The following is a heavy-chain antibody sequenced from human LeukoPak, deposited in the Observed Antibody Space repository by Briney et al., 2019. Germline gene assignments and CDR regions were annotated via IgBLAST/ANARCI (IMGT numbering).Heavy chain of an antibody. V-gene: IGHV3-53*01. CDR3: AREVGATYAFDY. J-gene: IGHJ4*02. D-gene: IGHD1-26*01. Sequence: GGSLRLSCAVSGFTVRSNYMSWVRQAPGKGLEWVSVIYSGGSTYYADSVKGRFTISRDNSKNTLYLQMNSLRAEDTAVYYCAREVGATYAFDYWGQGTVVTVSS. CDR2: IYSGGST. CDR1: GFTVRSNY.